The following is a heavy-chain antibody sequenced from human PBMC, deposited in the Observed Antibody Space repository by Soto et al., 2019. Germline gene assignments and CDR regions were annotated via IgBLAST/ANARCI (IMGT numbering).Heavy chain of an antibody. CDR2: IIPIFGTA. CDR3: ARVLGYCSSTSCYIGRYDYYYYGMDV. V-gene: IGHV1-69*13. Sequence: SVKVSCKASGGTFSSYAISWVRQAPGQGLEWMGGIIPIFGTANYAQKFQGRVTITADESTSTAYMELSSLRSEDTAVYYCARVLGYCSSTSCYIGRYDYYYYGMDVWGQGTTVTVS. J-gene: IGHJ6*02. D-gene: IGHD2-2*02. CDR1: GGTFSSYA.